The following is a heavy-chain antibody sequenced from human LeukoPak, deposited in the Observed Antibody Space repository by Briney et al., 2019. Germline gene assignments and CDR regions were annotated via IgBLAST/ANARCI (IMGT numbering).Heavy chain of an antibody. V-gene: IGHV1-8*01. D-gene: IGHD5-24*01. J-gene: IGHJ3*02. CDR3: ATAYGYQAPSAFDI. CDR1: GYTFTSYD. Sequence: ASVKVSCKASGYTFTSYDINWVRQATGQGLEWMGWMSPNSGNTGYAQKFQGRVTMTRNTSISTAYMELSSLRSEDTAVYYCATAYGYQAPSAFDIWGQGTMVTVSS. CDR2: MSPNSGNT.